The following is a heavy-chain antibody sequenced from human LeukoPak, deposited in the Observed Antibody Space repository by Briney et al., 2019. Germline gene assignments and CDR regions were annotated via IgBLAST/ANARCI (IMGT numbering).Heavy chain of an antibody. Sequence: GGSLRLSCAASGFTVSSNYMNWVRQAPGKGLEWVSSISSSSSYIYYADSVKGRFTISRDNAKNSLYLQMNSLRAEDTAVYYCARETSVAPLDPWGQGTLVTVSS. V-gene: IGHV3-21*01. CDR3: ARETSVAPLDP. CDR2: ISSSSSYI. D-gene: IGHD3-3*01. CDR1: GFTVSSNY. J-gene: IGHJ5*02.